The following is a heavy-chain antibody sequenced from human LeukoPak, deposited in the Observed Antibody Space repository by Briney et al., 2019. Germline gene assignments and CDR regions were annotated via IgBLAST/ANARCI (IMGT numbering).Heavy chain of an antibody. CDR2: INHSGST. D-gene: IGHD3-10*01. CDR3: ARAPSLYGSGSYYTPYYYYGMDV. CDR1: GGSFSGYY. J-gene: IGHJ6*04. V-gene: IGHV4-34*01. Sequence: SETLSLTCAVYGGSFSGYYWSWIRQPPEKGLEWIGEINHSGSTNYNPSLKSRVTISVDTSKNQFSLKLSSVTAADTAVYYCARAPSLYGSGSYYTPYYYYGMDVWGKGTTVTVSS.